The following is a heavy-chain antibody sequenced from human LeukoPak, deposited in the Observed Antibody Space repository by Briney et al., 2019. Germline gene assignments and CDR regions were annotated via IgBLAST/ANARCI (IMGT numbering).Heavy chain of an antibody. Sequence: ASVKVSCKPVGYAFTSHGFTWVRQAPGQGLEWMGWISTYDGKTDYAQNFQGRVTMTIDASTSTAYMEVRSLRSDDTAVYYCASVSGTWGYFSMDVWAKGSTVTVSS. D-gene: IGHD1-1*01. CDR3: ASVSGTWGYFSMDV. CDR2: ISTYDGKT. V-gene: IGHV1-18*01. CDR1: GYAFTSHG. J-gene: IGHJ6*04.